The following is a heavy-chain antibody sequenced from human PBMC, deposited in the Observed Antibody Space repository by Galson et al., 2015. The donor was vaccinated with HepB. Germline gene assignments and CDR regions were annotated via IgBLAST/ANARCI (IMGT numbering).Heavy chain of an antibody. J-gene: IGHJ6*02. CDR3: ARGSEWELLYGYYYYGMDV. D-gene: IGHD1-26*01. CDR2: INHSGST. CDR1: GGSFSGYY. Sequence: LSLTCAVYGGSFSGYYWSWIRQPPGKGLEWIGEINHSGSTNYNPSLKSRVTISVDTSKNQFSLKLSSVTAADTAVYYCARGSEWELLYGYYYYGMDVWGQGTTVTVSS. V-gene: IGHV4-34*01.